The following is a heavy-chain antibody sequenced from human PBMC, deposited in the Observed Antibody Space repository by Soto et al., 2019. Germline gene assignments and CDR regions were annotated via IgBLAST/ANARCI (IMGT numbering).Heavy chain of an antibody. J-gene: IGHJ6*04. CDR1: GGTFSSYA. V-gene: IGHV1-69*13. D-gene: IGHD3-9*01. CDR3: ARSIFGLVIDYYYYCMDV. Sequence: AASVKVSCKASGGTFSSYAISWVRQAPGQGLEWMGGIIPIFGTANYAQKFQGRVTITADESTSTAYMELSSLRSEDPAVYYCARSIFGLVIDYYYYCMDVWCKGTTVTGSS. CDR2: IIPIFGTA.